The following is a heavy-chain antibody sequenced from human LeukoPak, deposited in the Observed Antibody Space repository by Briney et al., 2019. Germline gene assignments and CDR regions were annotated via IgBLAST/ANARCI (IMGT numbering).Heavy chain of an antibody. Sequence: PGGSLRLSCAASGFTFSSYDFHGVREGAGKGLEWVSSIGTGGNTYYLASVKGRFTISRDNAKDSSYLQMNNLRVENTALYYCTRESPHGFDYWGQGTLVTVSS. J-gene: IGHJ4*02. V-gene: IGHV3-13*01. CDR2: IGTGGNT. CDR1: GFTFSSYD. CDR3: TRESPHGFDY.